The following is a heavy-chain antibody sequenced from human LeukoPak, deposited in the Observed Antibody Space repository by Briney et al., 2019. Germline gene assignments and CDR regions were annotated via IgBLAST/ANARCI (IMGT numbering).Heavy chain of an antibody. CDR2: IIPIFGTA. CDR3: ATLRTDAFDI. J-gene: IGHJ3*02. Sequence: SVKVSCKASGGTFSSYAINWVRQAPGQGLEWMGGIIPIFGTANYAQKFQGRVTITTDESTSTAYMELSSLRSEDTAVYYCATLRTDAFDIWGQGTMVTVSS. V-gene: IGHV1-69*05. D-gene: IGHD4-17*01. CDR1: GGTFSSYA.